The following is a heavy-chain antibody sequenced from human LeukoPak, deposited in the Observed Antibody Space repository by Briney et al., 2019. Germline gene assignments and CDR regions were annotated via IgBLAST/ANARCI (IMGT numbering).Heavy chain of an antibody. Sequence: ASVKVSCKASGGTFSSYAISWVRQAPGQGLEWMGGIIPIFGTANYAQKFQGRVTITADESTSTAYMELSSLRSEDTAVYYCARGSGSSASDYYYGMDVWGKGTRVPVS. V-gene: IGHV1-69*13. J-gene: IGHJ6*04. CDR3: ARGSGSSASDYYYGMDV. D-gene: IGHD1-26*01. CDR1: GGTFSSYA. CDR2: IIPIFGTA.